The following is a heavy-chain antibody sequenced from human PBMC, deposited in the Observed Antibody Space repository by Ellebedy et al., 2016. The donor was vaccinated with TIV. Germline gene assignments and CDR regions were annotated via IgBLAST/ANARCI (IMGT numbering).Heavy chain of an antibody. J-gene: IGHJ4*02. V-gene: IGHV3-30*18. CDR2: ISFDGTDQ. CDR3: AKGVGATWYRGFDS. CDR1: GFSFSNYG. Sequence: GGSLRLSCAASGFSFSNYGMLWARQAPGKGLEWVAVISFDGTDQHHADSVKGRFTISRDNSKNTLYLQINSLRAEDTAVYYCAKGVGATWYRGFDSWGQGTLVTVSS. D-gene: IGHD1-26*01.